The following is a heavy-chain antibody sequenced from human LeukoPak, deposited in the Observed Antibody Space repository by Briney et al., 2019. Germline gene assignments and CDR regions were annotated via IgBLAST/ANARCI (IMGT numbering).Heavy chain of an antibody. J-gene: IGHJ4*02. V-gene: IGHV4-39*01. D-gene: IGHD3-10*01. CDR2: GYYTDVT. CDR3: ARHEGSHDVKA. Sequence: SETLSLTCSVSGDSIRSISHYWGWIRQPPGKGLDWIGTGYYTDVTYYNPSLKSRDTKSIDPAKTQFDLKLTSMIAASPTVMYCARHEGSHDVKAWGQGTLVTVSS. CDR1: GDSIRSISHY.